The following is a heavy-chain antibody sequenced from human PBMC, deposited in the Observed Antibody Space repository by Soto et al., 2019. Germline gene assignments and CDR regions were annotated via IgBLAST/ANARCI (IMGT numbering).Heavy chain of an antibody. J-gene: IGHJ4*02. V-gene: IGHV4-30-4*01. Sequence: QVQLQESGPGLVKPSQTLSLTCTVSGGSISSGDYYWSWIRQPPGKGLEWSGYIYYSGSTFYNPSLKSRFTISLDTSKNQFSLRLRSATAADTAVYYCAREFSVQRVGAIDYWGQGTLVTVSS. CDR3: AREFSVQRVGAIDY. D-gene: IGHD1-26*01. CDR1: GGSISSGDYY. CDR2: IYYSGST.